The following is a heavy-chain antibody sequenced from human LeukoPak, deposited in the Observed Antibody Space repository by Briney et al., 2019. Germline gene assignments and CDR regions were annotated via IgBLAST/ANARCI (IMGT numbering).Heavy chain of an antibody. CDR3: ARPFFSSSWYWFDP. J-gene: IGHJ5*02. CDR2: IYYSGST. Sequence: SETLSLTCTVSGGSISSSSYYWGWIRQPPGKGLEWIGSIYYSGSTYYNPSLKSRVTISVDTSKNQFSLKLSSVTAADTAVYYCARPFFSSSWYWFDPWGQGTLVTVS. CDR1: GGSISSSSYY. V-gene: IGHV4-39*01. D-gene: IGHD6-13*01.